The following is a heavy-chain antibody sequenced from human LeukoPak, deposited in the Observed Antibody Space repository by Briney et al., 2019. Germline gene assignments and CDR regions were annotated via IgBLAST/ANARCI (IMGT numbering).Heavy chain of an antibody. CDR2: ISVYNGNP. J-gene: IGHJ6*03. V-gene: IGHV1-18*01. CDR3: ARDSYSSSWYESYYYYMDV. CDR1: GYTFIIHG. D-gene: IGHD6-13*01. Sequence: GASVTVSCKASGYTFIIHGISWVRQAPGQGLEWMGWISVYNGNPNYAQKLQGRVTMTTDTSTSTAYMELRSLRSDDTAVYYCARDSYSSSWYESYYYYMDVWGKGTTVTVSS.